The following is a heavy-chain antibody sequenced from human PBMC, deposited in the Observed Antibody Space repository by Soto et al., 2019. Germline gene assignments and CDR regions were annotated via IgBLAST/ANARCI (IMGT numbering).Heavy chain of an antibody. V-gene: IGHV3-23*01. D-gene: IGHD2-21*01. CDR3: ARRALDGYNSPIDY. CDR1: GFTFSSHA. CDR2: ISERGLET. J-gene: IGHJ4*02. Sequence: EVQLSQSGGGMVQPGGSLRLSCAVSGFTFSSHAMTWVRQAPGKGLEGVADISERGLETNYAESVRGRFITSSDNSQTTLFLQLNSLTVDDTGVYYCARRALDGYNSPIDYWGQGTLVTVSS.